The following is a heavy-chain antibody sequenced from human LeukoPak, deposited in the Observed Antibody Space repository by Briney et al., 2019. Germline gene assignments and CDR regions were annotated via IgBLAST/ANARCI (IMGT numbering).Heavy chain of an antibody. D-gene: IGHD2-15*01. Sequence: ASVKVSCKASGYTFTSYGISWVRQAPGQGLEWMGWISAYNGNTNYAQKFQGRVTMTTDTSTSTAYMELRSLRSDDTAVYYCARGDCSGGSCYPGDYWGQGTLVTVSS. J-gene: IGHJ4*02. V-gene: IGHV1-18*01. CDR1: GYTFTSYG. CDR3: ARGDCSGGSCYPGDY. CDR2: ISAYNGNT.